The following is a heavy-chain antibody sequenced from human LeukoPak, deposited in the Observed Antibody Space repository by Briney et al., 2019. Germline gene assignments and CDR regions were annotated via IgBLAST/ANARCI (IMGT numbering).Heavy chain of an antibody. J-gene: IGHJ3*02. CDR2: TYTGGTT. Sequence: GGSLRLSCTASDFSVRANYMTWVRQAPGEGLECVSVTYTGGTTYYADSLRGRFTVSRDNSKNTLYLQMNSLTAEDTAVYYCARAINIFAYGASDIWGQGTVVTVSS. CDR3: ARAINIFAYGASDI. CDR1: DFSVRANY. D-gene: IGHD3-10*01. V-gene: IGHV3-53*01.